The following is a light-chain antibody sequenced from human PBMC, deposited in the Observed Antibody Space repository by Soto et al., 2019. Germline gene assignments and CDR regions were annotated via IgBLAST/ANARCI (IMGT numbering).Light chain of an antibody. V-gene: IGKV1-12*01. J-gene: IGKJ4*01. CDR2: SAF. CDR3: QQSKRHPLT. CDR1: QDVGDW. Sequence: DIPMTQSPSAVSASVGDIVTITWRASQDVGDWLAWYQQSPGKAPNRLIYSAFTLQSGVPSRFSGSGSGTDFTLIISSLQPEDAATYYCQQSKRHPLTFGGGTRVEI.